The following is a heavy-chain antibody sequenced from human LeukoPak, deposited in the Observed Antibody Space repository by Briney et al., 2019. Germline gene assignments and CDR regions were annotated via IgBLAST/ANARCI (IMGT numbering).Heavy chain of an antibody. CDR3: ARWIYYDFWSGYLKYNWFDP. J-gene: IGHJ5*02. V-gene: IGHV4-31*03. Sequence: PSETLSLTCTVSGGSISSGGYYWSWIRQHPGKGLEWIGYIYYSGSTYYNPSLKSRVTISVDTSKNQFSLKLSSVTAADTAVYHCARWIYYDFWSGYLKYNWFDPWGQGTLVTVSS. CDR2: IYYSGST. D-gene: IGHD3-3*01. CDR1: GGSISSGGYY.